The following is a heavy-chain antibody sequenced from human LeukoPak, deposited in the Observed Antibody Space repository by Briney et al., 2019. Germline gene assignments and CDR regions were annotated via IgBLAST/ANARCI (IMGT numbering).Heavy chain of an antibody. V-gene: IGHV3-21*01. D-gene: IGHD3-10*01. CDR1: GXTFSSYT. Sequence: PGGSLRLSCAASGXTFSSYTMNWVRQAPGKGLEWVSSISSRSIYIYYADSVKGRFTISRDNAKNSLYLQMNSLRAEDTAVYYCASDRYYYGSGSYYSGAFDNWGQGTLVTVSS. CDR3: ASDRYYYGSGSYYSGAFDN. CDR2: ISSRSIYI. J-gene: IGHJ4*02.